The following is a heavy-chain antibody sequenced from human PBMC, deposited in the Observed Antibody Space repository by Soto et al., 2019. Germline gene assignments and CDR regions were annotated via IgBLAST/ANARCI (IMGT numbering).Heavy chain of an antibody. CDR3: ARRSGTTFY. D-gene: IGHD1-1*01. CDR1: SGSISSLNW. V-gene: IGHV4-4*02. CDR2: IFHSGST. Sequence: QLQLQESGPGLVKPSGTLSLTCAVSSGSISSLNWWSWVRQPPGKGLEWIGEIFHSGSTNYNPSLKSRVDMSVDKSKNQLSLKVFSVTAADTALYFCARRSGTTFYWGRGTLVIVSS. J-gene: IGHJ4*02.